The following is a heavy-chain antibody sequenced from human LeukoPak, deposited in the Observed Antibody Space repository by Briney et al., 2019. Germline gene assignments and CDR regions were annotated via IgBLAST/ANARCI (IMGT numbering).Heavy chain of an antibody. Sequence: GGSLRLSCAGSGFTFSSYAMSWDSQGPGKGLEGVSAISGSGGSTYYAASVKGLFTISRDISKNTLYLQMNSLRAEDTAVYYCARRGVSAIYGDYRFAFWGQGTLVTVSS. CDR3: ARRGVSAIYGDYRFAF. CDR2: ISGSGGST. CDR1: GFTFSSYA. J-gene: IGHJ4*02. V-gene: IGHV3-23*01. D-gene: IGHD4-17*01.